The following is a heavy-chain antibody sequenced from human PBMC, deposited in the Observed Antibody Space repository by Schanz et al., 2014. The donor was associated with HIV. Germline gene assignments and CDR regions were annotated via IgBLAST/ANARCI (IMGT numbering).Heavy chain of an antibody. V-gene: IGHV3-15*01. CDR1: GFTFRDAW. Sequence: EVQLAESGGGLVKPGGSLRLTCAASGFTFRDAWMTWVRQAPGKGLEWVGRVKSKIDGGTTDYAAPVKGRFIISRDDSKNTMYLQMNRMKAEDTALYYCTTDSEPYVYWGQGTLVTVSS. CDR2: VKSKIDGGTT. CDR3: TTDSEPYVY. D-gene: IGHD3-16*01. J-gene: IGHJ4*02.